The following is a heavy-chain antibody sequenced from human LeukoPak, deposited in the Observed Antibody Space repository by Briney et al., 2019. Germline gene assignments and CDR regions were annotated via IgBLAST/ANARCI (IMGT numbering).Heavy chain of an antibody. CDR3: ARGGIGPPYYYYMDV. V-gene: IGHV3-53*01. Sequence: GGSLRLSCAASGFTVSTNYMAWVRQAPGKGLEWVSVIYSGGSTYYADSMKGRFTISRDNSKNTLYLRMHSLRAEDTAVYYCARGGIGPPYYYYMDVWGKGTTVTISS. CDR1: GFTVSTNY. D-gene: IGHD6-13*01. CDR2: IYSGGST. J-gene: IGHJ6*03.